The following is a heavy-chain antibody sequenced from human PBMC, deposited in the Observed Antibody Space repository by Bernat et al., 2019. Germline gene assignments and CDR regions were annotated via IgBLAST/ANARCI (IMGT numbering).Heavy chain of an antibody. Sequence: QVTLKESGPALVKPTQTLTLTCTFSGFSLSTNGMRVSWIRQPPGKALEWLARIDWDDDKFYSTSLKTRLTISKDTSKNQVVLTVTHMDPVDTATYYCARMKDSNYLYFDDWGQGTLVTVSS. CDR1: GFSLSTNGMR. CDR2: IDWDDDK. J-gene: IGHJ4*02. D-gene: IGHD4-11*01. V-gene: IGHV2-70*04. CDR3: ARMKDSNYLYFDD.